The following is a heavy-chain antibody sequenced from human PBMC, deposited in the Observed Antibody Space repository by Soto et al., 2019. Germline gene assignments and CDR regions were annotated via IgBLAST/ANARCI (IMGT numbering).Heavy chain of an antibody. CDR3: AREAGAYGSEGGYGMDV. Sequence: GASVKVSCKASGYTFTSYYMHWVRQAPGQGLEWMGIINPSGGSTSYAQKFQGRVTMTRDTSTSTVYMELSSLRSEDTAVYYCAREAGAYGSEGGYGMDVWGQGTTVTVSS. CDR1: GYTFTSYY. D-gene: IGHD3-10*01. V-gene: IGHV1-46*01. CDR2: INPSGGST. J-gene: IGHJ6*02.